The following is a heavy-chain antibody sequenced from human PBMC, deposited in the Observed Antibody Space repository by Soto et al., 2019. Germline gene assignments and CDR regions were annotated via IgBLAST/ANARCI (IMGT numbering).Heavy chain of an antibody. CDR1: GCTFSSYA. CDR2: IIPIFGTA. Sequence: SVKVSCKASGCTFSSYAISWVRQAPGQGLEWMGGIIPIFGTANYAQKFQGRVTITADKSTSTAYMELSSLRSGDTAVYYCARDRTYCSSTSCYKHWFEPWGQGTLVTVSS. D-gene: IGHD2-2*02. J-gene: IGHJ5*02. CDR3: ARDRTYCSSTSCYKHWFEP. V-gene: IGHV1-69*06.